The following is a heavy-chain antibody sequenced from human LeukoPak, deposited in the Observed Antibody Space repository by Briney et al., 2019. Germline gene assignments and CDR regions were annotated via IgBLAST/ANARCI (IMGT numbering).Heavy chain of an antibody. Sequence: GGSLRPSCAASGFTFSSYSMNWVRQAPGEGLEWVSSISSSGTYTYYADSLKGRFTISRDNAKNSLSLQMNSLRAEDTAVYYCATSTYYYDISGRQKQEYYFDYWGQGTLVTVSS. CDR1: GFTFSSYS. D-gene: IGHD3-22*01. CDR2: ISSSGTYT. CDR3: ATSTYYYDISGRQKQEYYFDY. V-gene: IGHV3-21*01. J-gene: IGHJ4*02.